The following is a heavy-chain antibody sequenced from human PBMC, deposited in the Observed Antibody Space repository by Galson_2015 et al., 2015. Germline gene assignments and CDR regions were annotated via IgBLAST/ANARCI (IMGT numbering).Heavy chain of an antibody. CDR3: AKGGTVWSSAFFDY. CDR1: GFTFSSYG. Sequence: SLRLSCAGSGFTFSSYGMSWVRQAPGKGLEWVSSISDSGGSTYYAESVKGRFTISRDSSKSTVILQMNSLRAEDTAVYYCAKGGTVWSSAFFDYWGQGTLSPSPQ. D-gene: IGHD1-7*01. V-gene: IGHV3-23*01. CDR2: ISDSGGST. J-gene: IGHJ4*02.